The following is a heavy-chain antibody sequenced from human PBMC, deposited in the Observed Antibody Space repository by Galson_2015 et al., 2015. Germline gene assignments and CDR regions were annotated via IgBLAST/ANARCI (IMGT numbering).Heavy chain of an antibody. CDR1: GFAFSSYG. J-gene: IGHJ6*02. Sequence: SLRLSCAASGFAFSSYGMHWVRQAPGKGLEWVAVIWCDGSNKYYADSVKGRFTISRDNSKNTLYLQMNSLRAEDTAVYYCARDMRNWLETYYYYYYGVDVWGQGTTITVSS. V-gene: IGHV3-33*01. CDR2: IWCDGSNK. CDR3: ARDMRNWLETYYYYYYGVDV. D-gene: IGHD3-9*01.